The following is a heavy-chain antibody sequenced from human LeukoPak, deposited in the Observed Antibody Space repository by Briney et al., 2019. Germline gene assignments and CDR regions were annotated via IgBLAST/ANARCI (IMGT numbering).Heavy chain of an antibody. J-gene: IGHJ5*02. CDR1: GGSISSSSYY. CDR3: ARDLLGYCSGGSCYWFDP. Sequence: SETLSLTGTVSGGSISSSSYYWGWIRQPPGKGLEWIGSIYYSGSTYYNPSLKSRVTISVDTSKNQFSLKLSSVTAADTAVYYCARDLLGYCSGGSCYWFDPWGQGTLVTVSS. V-gene: IGHV4-39*07. D-gene: IGHD2-15*01. CDR2: IYYSGST.